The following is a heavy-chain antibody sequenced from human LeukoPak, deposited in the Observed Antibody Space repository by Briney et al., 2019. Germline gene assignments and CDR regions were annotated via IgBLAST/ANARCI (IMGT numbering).Heavy chain of an antibody. J-gene: IGHJ6*02. V-gene: IGHV4-4*07. D-gene: IGHD5-18*01. CDR3: ARAGAMDYYYYYYGMDV. CDR1: GGSISSYY. Sequence: SETLSLTCTVSGGSISSYYWSWIRQPAGKGLEWIGRIYTSGSTNYNPSLKSRATMSVDTSKNQFSLKLSSVTAADTAVYYCARAGAMDYYYYYYGMDVWGQGTTVTVSS. CDR2: IYTSGST.